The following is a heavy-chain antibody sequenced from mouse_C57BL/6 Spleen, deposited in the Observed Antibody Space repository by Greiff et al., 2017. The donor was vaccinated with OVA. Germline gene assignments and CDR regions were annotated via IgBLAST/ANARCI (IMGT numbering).Heavy chain of an antibody. CDR3: ARQDSSGLFDY. D-gene: IGHD3-2*02. Sequence: EVQVVASEGGLVQPGSSMKLSCTASGFTFSDYYMAWVRQVPEQGLEWVANINYDGSSTYYLDSLKSRFIISRDNAKSILYMQMSSLKSEDTATDYCARQDSSGLFDYWGQGTTLTVSS. CDR1: GFTFSDYY. J-gene: IGHJ2*01. CDR2: INYDGSST. V-gene: IGHV5-16*01.